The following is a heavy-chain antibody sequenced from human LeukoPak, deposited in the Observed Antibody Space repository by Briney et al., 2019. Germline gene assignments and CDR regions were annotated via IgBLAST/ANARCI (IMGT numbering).Heavy chain of an antibody. Sequence: GGSLRLSCAASGFSLNTYGMSWVRQAPGKGLEWVSYISGSSVSIYYADSVKGRFTISRDNAKNSLYLQMNSLRDEDTAVYYCARSGSGSFPFDYWGQGTPVTVSS. D-gene: IGHD1-26*01. CDR3: ARSGSGSFPFDY. J-gene: IGHJ4*02. CDR1: GFSLNTYG. V-gene: IGHV3-48*02. CDR2: ISGSSVSI.